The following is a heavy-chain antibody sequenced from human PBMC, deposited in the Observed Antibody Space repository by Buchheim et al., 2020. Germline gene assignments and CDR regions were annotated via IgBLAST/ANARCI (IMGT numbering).Heavy chain of an antibody. CDR1: GFTFSSYE. CDR2: ISSSGSTI. Sequence: EVQLVESGGGLVQPGGSLRLSCAASGFTFSSYEMNWVRQAPGKGLEWVSYISSSGSTIYFADSVKGRFTISSDNAQNALYLQMTSLRAEDTAVYYCARLSRYCSSTSCFDYYYGMDVWGQGTT. V-gene: IGHV3-48*03. D-gene: IGHD2-2*01. CDR3: ARLSRYCSSTSCFDYYYGMDV. J-gene: IGHJ6*02.